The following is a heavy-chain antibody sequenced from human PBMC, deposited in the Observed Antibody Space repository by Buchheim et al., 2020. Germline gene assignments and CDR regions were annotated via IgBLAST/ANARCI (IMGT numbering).Heavy chain of an antibody. CDR2: FSGTGTTI. V-gene: IGHV3-48*03. J-gene: IGHJ4*02. D-gene: IGHD1-1*01. CDR1: GFRLSDYE. CDR3: ARERTAGVNDGEIDY. Sequence: EVQLVESGGGLVQPGGSLRLSCATSGFRLSDYEMNWVRQAPGKGLEWLSYFSGTGTTIYYADSVRGRFTMSRDTAKSSVSLQLNSLRVEDTAVYYCARERTAGVNDGEIDYWGQGTL.